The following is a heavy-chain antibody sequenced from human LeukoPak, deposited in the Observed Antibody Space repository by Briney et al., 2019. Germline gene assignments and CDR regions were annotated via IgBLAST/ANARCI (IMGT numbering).Heavy chain of an antibody. CDR2: IYYGGST. CDR3: ASADGYKIDY. D-gene: IGHD5-24*01. CDR1: GYSFSGSSYY. V-gene: IGHV4-39*01. Sequence: SETLTLTCTASGYSFSGSSYYWGRIRQPPGKGLEWIGNIYYGGSTYYNPSLKSRVSISVDTSNNQFSLKVSSVTAADTAVYYCASADGYKIDYWGQGTLVTVSS. J-gene: IGHJ4*02.